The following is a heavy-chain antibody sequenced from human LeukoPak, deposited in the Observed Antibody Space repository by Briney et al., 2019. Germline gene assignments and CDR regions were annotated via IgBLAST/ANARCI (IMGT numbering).Heavy chain of an antibody. J-gene: IGHJ2*01. CDR2: IYYSGST. Sequence: SETLSLTCTVSGGSISSYYWSWIRQPPGKGLEWIGYIYYSGSTNYNPSLKSRVTISVDTSKNQFSLKLSSVTAADTAVYYCARDPGYYDSSGYYPYWYSDLWGRGTLVTVSS. CDR3: ARDPGYYDSSGYYPYWYSDL. V-gene: IGHV4-59*01. D-gene: IGHD3-22*01. CDR1: GGSISSYY.